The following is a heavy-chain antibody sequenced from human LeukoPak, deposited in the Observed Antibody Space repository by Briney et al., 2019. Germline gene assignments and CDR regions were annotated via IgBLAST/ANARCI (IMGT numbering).Heavy chain of an antibody. Sequence: PSETLSLTCTVSNDSISSSSYSWGWIRQPPGKGLEWIGEINHSGSTNYNPSLKSRVTISVDTSKNQFSLKLSSVTAADTAVYYCARGPSSGWYRWFDPWGQGTLVTVSS. CDR1: NDSISSSSYS. CDR2: INHSGST. D-gene: IGHD6-19*01. J-gene: IGHJ5*02. V-gene: IGHV4-39*07. CDR3: ARGPSSGWYRWFDP.